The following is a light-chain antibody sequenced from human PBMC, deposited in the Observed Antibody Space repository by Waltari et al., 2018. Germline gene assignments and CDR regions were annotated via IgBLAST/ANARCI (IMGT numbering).Light chain of an antibody. Sequence: DVVVTQSPLSLSVSLGQPASISCRSSQSLVHSDGNTYLNWFQQRPGQSPRRLIYKVSRRESGVPDRFSGSGSGTDFTLKISRVEAEDVGVYYCMQTTHSPRTFGQGTKVEI. CDR2: KVS. CDR3: MQTTHSPRT. J-gene: IGKJ1*01. CDR1: QSLVHSDGNTY. V-gene: IGKV2-30*02.